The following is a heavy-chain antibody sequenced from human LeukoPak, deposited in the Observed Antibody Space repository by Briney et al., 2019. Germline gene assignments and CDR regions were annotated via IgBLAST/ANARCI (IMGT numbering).Heavy chain of an antibody. Sequence: SVRVSCKAPGGTFSSYAISWVRQAPGQGLEWMGGIIPIFGTANYAQKFQGRVTITADESTSTAYMELSSLRSEDTAVYYCARRGYSGYEYDYWGQGTLVTVSS. V-gene: IGHV1-69*01. CDR3: ARRGYSGYEYDY. D-gene: IGHD5-12*01. J-gene: IGHJ4*02. CDR2: IIPIFGTA. CDR1: GGTFSSYA.